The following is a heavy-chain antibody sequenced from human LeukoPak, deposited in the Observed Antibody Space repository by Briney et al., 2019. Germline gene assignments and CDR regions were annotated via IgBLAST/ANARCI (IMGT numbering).Heavy chain of an antibody. CDR2: IYYSGST. CDR3: ARHLVLGALTTIFGVGEFDP. J-gene: IGHJ5*02. Sequence: SETLSLTCTVSGGSISSSSYYWGWIRQPPGKGLEWIGRIYYSGSTYYNPSLKSRVTISVDTSKNQFSLKLSSVTAADTAVYYCARHLVLGALTTIFGVGEFDPWGQGTLVTVSS. CDR1: GGSISSSSYY. D-gene: IGHD3-3*01. V-gene: IGHV4-39*01.